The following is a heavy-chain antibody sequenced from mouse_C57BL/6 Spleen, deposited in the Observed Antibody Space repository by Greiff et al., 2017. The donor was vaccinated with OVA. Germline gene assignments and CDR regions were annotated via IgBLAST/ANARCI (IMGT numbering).Heavy chain of an antibody. CDR1: GYTFTSYW. Sequence: QVQLKQPGAELVKPGASVKLSCKASGYTFTSYWMQWVKQRPGQGLEWIGEIDPSDSYTNYNQKFKGKATLTVDTSSSTAYMQLSSLTSEDSAVYYCARRTGTGYFDYWGQGTTLTVSS. V-gene: IGHV1-50*01. CDR3: ARRTGTGYFDY. J-gene: IGHJ2*01. CDR2: IDPSDSYT. D-gene: IGHD4-1*01.